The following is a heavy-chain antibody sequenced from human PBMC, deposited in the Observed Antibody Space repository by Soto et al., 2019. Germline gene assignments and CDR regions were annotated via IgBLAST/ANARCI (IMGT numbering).Heavy chain of an antibody. CDR3: ARGSGEQQPWGLYYYYGMDV. D-gene: IGHD6-13*01. V-gene: IGHV3-53*01. CDR1: GFTVSSNY. J-gene: IGHJ6*02. CDR2: IYSGGST. Sequence: GFLRLSCAASGFTVSSNYMSWVRQAPGKGLEWVSVIYSGGSTYYADSVKGRFTISRDNSKNTLYLQMNSLRAEDTAVYYCARGSGEQQPWGLYYYYGMDVWGQGTTVTSP.